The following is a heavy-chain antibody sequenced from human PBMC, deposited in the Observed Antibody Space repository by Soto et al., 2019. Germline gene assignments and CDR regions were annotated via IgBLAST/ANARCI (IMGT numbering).Heavy chain of an antibody. Sequence: PGGSLRLSCAASGFTFSSHWMHWVRQAPGEGLVWVSRINGDGSGTSYAGSVEGRFTISRDNAKNTLYLQMNSLRVEDAGVYYCTRGWVERFSRQPPNDYWGNGTLVTVSS. J-gene: IGHJ4*01. CDR2: INGDGSGT. D-gene: IGHD3-3*01. CDR3: TRGWVERFSRQPPNDY. V-gene: IGHV3-74*01. CDR1: GFTFSSHW.